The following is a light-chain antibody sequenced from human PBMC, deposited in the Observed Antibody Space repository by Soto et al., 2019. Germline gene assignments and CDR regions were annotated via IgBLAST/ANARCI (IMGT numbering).Light chain of an antibody. V-gene: IGKV3-20*01. CDR1: QSVSSSY. CDR3: QLYVFSPWA. CDR2: GAS. Sequence: DIVLTKYPGTLSLSPGERATLSCMASQSVSSSYLAWYQQKPGQAPRLLIYGASNRATGIPDRFTGSGSGTDFTLTISRLEPEDFTVYYCQLYVFSPWAFGQVGIVDIK. J-gene: IGKJ1*01.